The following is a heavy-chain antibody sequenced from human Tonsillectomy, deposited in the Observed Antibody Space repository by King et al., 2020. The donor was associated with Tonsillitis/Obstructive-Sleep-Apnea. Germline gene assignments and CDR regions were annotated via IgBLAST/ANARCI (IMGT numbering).Heavy chain of an antibody. V-gene: IGHV4-59*01. D-gene: IGHD3-3*01. CDR1: GGSITGYY. J-gene: IGHJ6*03. Sequence: VQLQESGPGLVKPSETLSLTCTVSGGSITGYYWSWIRQPPGKGLEWIGNIYYSGSTNYNPSHMSRVTISVDTSKNQFSLKLSSVSAADTAVYYCARVQVTIFGVTTIGHPYYYYMDVWGKGTTVTVSS. CDR2: IYYSGST. CDR3: ARVQVTIFGVTTIGHPYYYYMDV.